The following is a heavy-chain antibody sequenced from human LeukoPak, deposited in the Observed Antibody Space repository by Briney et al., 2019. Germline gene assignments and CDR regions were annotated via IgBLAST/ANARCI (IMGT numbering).Heavy chain of an antibody. Sequence: GGSLRLSCAASGFTFSKAWMSWVRQAPGKGLEWVGRIKSKSDGGTTDYAAPVRGRFTISRDDAKNTLYMQMNSLKTEDTAVYYCTKDFRLGYTYGNHDYWGQGTLVTVSS. J-gene: IGHJ4*02. CDR1: GFTFSKAW. CDR2: IKSKSDGGTT. CDR3: TKDFRLGYTYGNHDY. D-gene: IGHD5-18*01. V-gene: IGHV3-15*01.